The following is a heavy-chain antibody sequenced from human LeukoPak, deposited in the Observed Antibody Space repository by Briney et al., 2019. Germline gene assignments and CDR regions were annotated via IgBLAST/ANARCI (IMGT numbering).Heavy chain of an antibody. CDR3: ATSIERSTWGSHALDF. CDR1: GFTFSDSG. D-gene: IGHD3-16*01. V-gene: IGHV3-30*04. CDR2: LSYDGSLK. Sequence: GTSLRLSCTGSGFTFSDSGMHWVRQAPGKGLEWMAILSYDGSLKYCADSVKGRFTISRDNSKNTLYLQMNSLRVEDTAVYYCATSIERSTWGSHALDFWGQGTLVTVSS. J-gene: IGHJ4*02.